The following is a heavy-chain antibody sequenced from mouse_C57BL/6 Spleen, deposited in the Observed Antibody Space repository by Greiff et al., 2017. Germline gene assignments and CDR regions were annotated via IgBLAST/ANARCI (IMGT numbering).Heavy chain of an antibody. CDR1: GFTFSNYW. Sequence: EVMLVESGGGLVQPGGSMKLSCVASGFTFSNYWMNWVRQSPEKGLEWVAQIRLKSDNYATHYAESVKGRFTISRDESKSSVYLQMNNLRAEDTGIYYCPIYYEYGWGQGTLVTVSA. CDR2: IRLKSDNYAT. V-gene: IGHV6-3*01. D-gene: IGHD2-4*01. CDR3: PIYYEYG. J-gene: IGHJ3*01.